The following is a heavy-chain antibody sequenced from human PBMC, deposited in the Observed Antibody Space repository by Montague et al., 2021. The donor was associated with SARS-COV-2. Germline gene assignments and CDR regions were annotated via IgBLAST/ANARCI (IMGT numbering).Heavy chain of an antibody. Sequence: SETLSLTCTVSGGSMNDYYWTWLRQPPGKGLEWIGNIYYTGSTKYSSSLKSRVTMSVDTSRKQISLKLSSVTAADSAVYYCARGALGLPAAFNWFDPWGQGTWSPSP. CDR1: GGSMNDYY. D-gene: IGHD2-2*01. CDR2: IYYTGST. J-gene: IGHJ5*02. CDR3: ARGALGLPAAFNWFDP. V-gene: IGHV4-59*01.